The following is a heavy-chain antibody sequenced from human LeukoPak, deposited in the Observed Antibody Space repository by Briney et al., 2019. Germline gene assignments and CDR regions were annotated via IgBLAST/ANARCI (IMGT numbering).Heavy chain of an antibody. V-gene: IGHV3-7*03. J-gene: IGHJ3*02. Sequence: PGGSLRLSCAASGFTFSSYWMSWVRQAPGKGLEWVANIKQDGGEKYYVDSMKGRFTISRDNAKNSLYLQMNSLRAEDTAVYYCAREILLWFGELFGAFDIWGQGTMVTVSS. CDR2: IKQDGGEK. CDR3: AREILLWFGELFGAFDI. D-gene: IGHD3-10*01. CDR1: GFTFSSYW.